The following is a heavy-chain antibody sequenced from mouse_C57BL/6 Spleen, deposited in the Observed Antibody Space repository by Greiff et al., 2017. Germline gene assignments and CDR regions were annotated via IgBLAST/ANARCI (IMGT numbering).Heavy chain of an antibody. CDR2: IDPSDSDT. Sequence: VQLQQPGAELVKPGASVKLSCKASGYTFTSYWMQWVKQRPGQGLEWIGEIDPSDSDTKYDPKFTGKATLTVDTSSSTAYLQLSSLTSEDSAVYYCAYCGSRPYYFDYWGQGTTLTVSS. V-gene: IGHV1-50*01. J-gene: IGHJ2*01. CDR3: AYCGSRPYYFDY. D-gene: IGHD1-1*01. CDR1: GYTFTSYW.